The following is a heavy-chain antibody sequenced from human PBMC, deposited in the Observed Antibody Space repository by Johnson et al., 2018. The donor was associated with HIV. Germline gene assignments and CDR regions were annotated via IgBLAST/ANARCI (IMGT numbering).Heavy chain of an antibody. V-gene: IGHV3-30*04. Sequence: QVQLVESGGDVVQPGRSLRLSCAASGFTFRSYAMHWVRQAPGKGLEWVAAIGYDGNDKDYADSVKGRFTISRDNSSNTLYLHLNSLRAVDTAVYYCARVRIGRENAFDIWGQGTMVTVSS. CDR2: IGYDGNDK. D-gene: IGHD1-26*01. CDR1: GFTFRSYA. J-gene: IGHJ3*02. CDR3: ARVRIGRENAFDI.